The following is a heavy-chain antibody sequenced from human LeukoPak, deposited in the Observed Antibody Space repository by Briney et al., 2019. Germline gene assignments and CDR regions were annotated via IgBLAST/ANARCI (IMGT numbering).Heavy chain of an antibody. CDR3: ARDAAGMDV. J-gene: IGHJ6*02. Sequence: GGSLRLSCAASRFNLSAYTMNWVRQAPGKGLEWVSVIYSGGSTYYADSVKGRFTISRDNSKNTLYLQMNSLRAEDTAVYYCARDAAGMDVWGQGTTVTVSS. CDR2: IYSGGST. D-gene: IGHD6-25*01. V-gene: IGHV3-66*01. CDR1: RFNLSAYT.